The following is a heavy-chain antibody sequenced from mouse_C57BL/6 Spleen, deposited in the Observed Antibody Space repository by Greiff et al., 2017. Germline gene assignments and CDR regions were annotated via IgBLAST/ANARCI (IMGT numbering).Heavy chain of an antibody. CDR2: IHPNSGST. CDR1: GYTFTSYW. CDR3: ARDDGYFDV. V-gene: IGHV1-64*01. D-gene: IGHD2-12*01. J-gene: IGHJ1*03. Sequence: QVQLQQPGAELVKPGASVKLSCKASGYTFTSYWMHWVKQRPGQGLEWIGMIHPNSGSTNYNEKFKSKATLTVDKASSTAYMQLSSLTSEDAAVYYCARDDGYFDVWGTGTTVTVSS.